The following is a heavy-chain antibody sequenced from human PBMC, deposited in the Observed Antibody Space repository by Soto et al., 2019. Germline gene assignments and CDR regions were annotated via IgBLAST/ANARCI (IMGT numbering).Heavy chain of an antibody. CDR2: INPNSGGT. CDR3: ARDPSGDGYNSDDAFDI. CDR1: GYTFTGYY. J-gene: IGHJ3*02. Sequence: ASVKVSCKASGYTFTGYYMHWVRQAPGQGLEWMGWINPNSGGTNYAQKFQGWVTMTRDTSISTAYMELSRLRSGDTAVYYCARDPSGDGYNSDDAFDIWGQGTMVTVSS. V-gene: IGHV1-2*04. D-gene: IGHD5-12*01.